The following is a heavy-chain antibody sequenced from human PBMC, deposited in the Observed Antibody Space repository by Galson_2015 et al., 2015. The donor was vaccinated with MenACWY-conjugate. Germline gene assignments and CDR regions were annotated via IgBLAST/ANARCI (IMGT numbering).Heavy chain of an antibody. CDR3: AKDRASIVGAPPAAGDYYYGMDV. J-gene: IGHJ6*02. CDR2: IRCDSGKI. D-gene: IGHD1-26*01. V-gene: IGHV3-9*01. Sequence: SLRLSCAASGFTFSDYAMHWVRQAPGKGLEWVAGIRCDSGKIGYADSVKGRFTISRDNAKNTLYLQMNSLRAEDTALYYCAKDRASIVGAPPAAGDYYYGMDVSGQGTPVTVS. CDR1: GFTFSDYA.